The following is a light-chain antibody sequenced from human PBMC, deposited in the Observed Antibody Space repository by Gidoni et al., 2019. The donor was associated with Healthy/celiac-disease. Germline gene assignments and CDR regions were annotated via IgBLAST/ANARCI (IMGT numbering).Light chain of an antibody. Sequence: QSALTQPASVSGSPGQSITISCTGTSSDVGGYHYVSWYQQHPGKAPKLMIYEVSNWPSGVPDRFSGSKSGNTASLTISGLQAEDEADYYCSSYTSSSTYVFGTGTKVTVL. CDR1: SSDVGGYHY. J-gene: IGLJ1*01. CDR2: EVS. CDR3: SSYTSSSTYV. V-gene: IGLV2-14*01.